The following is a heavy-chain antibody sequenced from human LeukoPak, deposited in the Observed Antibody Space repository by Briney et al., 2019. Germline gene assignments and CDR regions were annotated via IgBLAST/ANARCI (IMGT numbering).Heavy chain of an antibody. D-gene: IGHD2-21*02. CDR2: IKSKTDGGTT. Sequence: GGSLRLSCAASGFTFSNAWMSWVRQAPGKGLEWVGRIKSKTDGGTTDYAAPVKGRVTISRDDSKNTLYLQMNSLKTEDTAVYYCTTEGGPYCGGDCYFFDYWGQGTLVTVSS. J-gene: IGHJ4*02. V-gene: IGHV3-15*01. CDR3: TTEGGPYCGGDCYFFDY. CDR1: GFTFSNAW.